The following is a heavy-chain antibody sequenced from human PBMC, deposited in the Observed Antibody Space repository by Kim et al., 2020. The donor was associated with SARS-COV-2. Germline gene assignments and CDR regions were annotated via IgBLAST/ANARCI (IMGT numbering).Heavy chain of an antibody. CDR3: AKPPSSPSSSWLFDY. CDR1: GFTFSSYA. V-gene: IGHV3-23*01. D-gene: IGHD6-13*01. Sequence: GGSLRLSCAASGFTFSSYAMSWVRQAPGKGLEWVSAISGSGGSTYYADSVKGRFAISRDNSKNTLYLQMNSLRAEDTAVYYCAKPPSSPSSSWLFDYWGQGTLVTVSS. J-gene: IGHJ4*02. CDR2: ISGSGGST.